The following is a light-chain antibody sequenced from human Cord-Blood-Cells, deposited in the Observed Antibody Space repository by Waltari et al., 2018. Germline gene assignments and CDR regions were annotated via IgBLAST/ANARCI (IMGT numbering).Light chain of an antibody. CDR3: QQSYSTLRT. J-gene: IGKJ3*01. V-gene: IGKV1-39*01. CDR2: AAS. Sequence: DIQMTQSPYSPSASVGARVTITCRASQSIISYLNWYQQKPGKAPKLLIYAASSLQGGVPSRFSGSGSGTDFTLTISSLQPEDFATYYCQQSYSTLRTFGPGTKVDIK. CDR1: QSIISY.